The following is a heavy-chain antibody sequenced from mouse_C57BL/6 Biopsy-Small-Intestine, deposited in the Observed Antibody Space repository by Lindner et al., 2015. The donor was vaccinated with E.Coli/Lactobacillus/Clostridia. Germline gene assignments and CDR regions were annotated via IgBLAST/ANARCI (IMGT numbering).Heavy chain of an antibody. Sequence: VQLQESGGGLVKPGGSLKLSCAASGFTFSDYGMHWVRQAPEKGLEWVAYISSGSSTIYYADTVKGRFTISRDNAKNTLFLQMTSLRSEDTAMYYCARRALDGYYLDYWGQGTTLTVSP. V-gene: IGHV5-17*01. CDR2: ISSGSSTI. CDR3: ARRALDGYYLDY. CDR1: GFTFSDYG. D-gene: IGHD2-3*01. J-gene: IGHJ2*01.